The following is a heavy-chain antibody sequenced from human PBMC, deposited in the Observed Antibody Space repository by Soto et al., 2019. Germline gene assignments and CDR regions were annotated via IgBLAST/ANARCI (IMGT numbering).Heavy chain of an antibody. CDR2: LKGKADGGTI. V-gene: IGHV3-15*01. Sequence: EVQLVESGGGLVKPGGSLRLCCVASRFTFTNAWMTWVRQAPGKGLEWAGRLKGKADGGTINYAAPVKGRFTISRDDSKNTVYLEMNSLKTEDSAVYYCVTGLRSASLDFWGQGTLVTVSS. CDR1: RFTFTNAW. D-gene: IGHD1-26*01. J-gene: IGHJ4*02. CDR3: VTGLRSASLDF.